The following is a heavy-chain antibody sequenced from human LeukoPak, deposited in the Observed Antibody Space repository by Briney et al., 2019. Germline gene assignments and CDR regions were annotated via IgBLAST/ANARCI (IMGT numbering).Heavy chain of an antibody. Sequence: GGSLRLSCAASGFTFSGYAMQWVRQAPGKGLEWVAVMSYDGSNKYYVDSVKGRFTVSRDNSKNTLYLQMNSMRAEDTAVYYCAKDIYYDSSGYRGYFDYWGQGTLVTVSS. CDR3: AKDIYYDSSGYRGYFDY. CDR1: GFTFSGYA. D-gene: IGHD3-22*01. CDR2: MSYDGSNK. V-gene: IGHV3-30*18. J-gene: IGHJ4*02.